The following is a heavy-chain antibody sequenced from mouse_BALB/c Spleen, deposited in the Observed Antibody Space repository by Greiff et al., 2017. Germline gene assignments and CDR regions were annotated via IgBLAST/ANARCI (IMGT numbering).Heavy chain of an antibody. V-gene: IGHV1-7*01. CDR1: GYTFTSYW. CDR2: INPSTGYT. CDR3: ARLGGGSYYFDY. Sequence: QVQLKQSGAELAKPGASVKMSCKASGYTFTSYWMHWVKQRPGQGLEWIGYINPSTGYTESNQKFKDKATLTADKSSSTAYMQLSSLTSEDSAVYYCARLGGGSYYFDYWGQGTTLTVSS. J-gene: IGHJ2*01. D-gene: IGHD4-1*01.